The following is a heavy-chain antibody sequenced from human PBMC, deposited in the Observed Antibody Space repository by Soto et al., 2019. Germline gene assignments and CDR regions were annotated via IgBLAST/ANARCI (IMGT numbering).Heavy chain of an antibody. J-gene: IGHJ4*01. CDR3: ARTYTNYFAY. CDR2: ISSNGGST. Sequence: PGGSLRLSCAASGFTFSSYAMHWVRQAPGKGLEYVSAISSNGGSTYYANSVKGRFTISRDNSKNTLYLQMGSLRAEDMAVYYCARTYTNYFAYWGHGTLVTVS. V-gene: IGHV3-64*01. CDR1: GFTFSSYA. D-gene: IGHD4-4*01.